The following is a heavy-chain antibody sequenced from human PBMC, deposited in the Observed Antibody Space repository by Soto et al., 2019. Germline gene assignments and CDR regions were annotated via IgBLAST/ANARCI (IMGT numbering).Heavy chain of an antibody. J-gene: IGHJ6*02. CDR3: ARGGKYCTNGVCFFYGMDV. CDR2: ISAYNGNT. D-gene: IGHD2-8*01. CDR1: GYTFTSYG. V-gene: IGHV1-18*01. Sequence: QVQLVQSGAEVKKPGASVKVSCKASGYTFTSYGISWVRQAPGQGLEWMGWISAYNGNTNYAQKFQGRVTMTTDTSTSTDYMELRSLRSADTAVYYCARGGKYCTNGVCFFYGMDVWRQGTTVTVSS.